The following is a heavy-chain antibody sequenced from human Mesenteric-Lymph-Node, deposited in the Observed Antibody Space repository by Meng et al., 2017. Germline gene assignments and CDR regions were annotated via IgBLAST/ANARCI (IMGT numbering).Heavy chain of an antibody. CDR2: ISSDGSAT. Sequence: GGSLRLSCAASGFTFTTYAMSWVRQAPGKGLEWVSGISSDGSATYYADSVKGRFTISRDNSKSTLYMQMNSLRVEDAALYYCANGYSPDYWGQGTLVTVSS. CDR1: GFTFTTYA. J-gene: IGHJ4*02. V-gene: IGHV3-23*01. CDR3: ANGYSPDY. D-gene: IGHD5-12*01.